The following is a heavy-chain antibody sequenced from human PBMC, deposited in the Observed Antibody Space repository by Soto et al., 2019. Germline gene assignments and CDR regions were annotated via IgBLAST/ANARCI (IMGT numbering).Heavy chain of an antibody. D-gene: IGHD3-3*01. V-gene: IGHV4-59*01. CDR3: ARVTGARKEWFDY. CDR2: IYYSGST. CDR1: GGSISSYY. Sequence: SETLSLTCTVSGGSISSYYWSWIRQPPGKGLEWIGYIYYSGSTNYNPSLKSRVTISVDTSKNQFSLKLSSVTAADTAVYYCARVTGARKEWFDYWGQGTLVTVSS. J-gene: IGHJ4*02.